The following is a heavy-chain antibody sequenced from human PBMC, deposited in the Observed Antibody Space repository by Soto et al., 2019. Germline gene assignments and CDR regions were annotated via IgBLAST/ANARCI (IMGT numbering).Heavy chain of an antibody. Sequence: GRSLRLSCAASGFTFSDHYMDWVRQAPGKGLEWVGRTRNKANSYTTEYAASVKGRFTISRDDSKNSLYLQMNSLKTEDTAVYYCARVTSGGIYYFDYWGQGTLVTVPS. J-gene: IGHJ4*02. CDR2: TRNKANSYTT. CDR1: GFTFSDHY. V-gene: IGHV3-72*01. CDR3: ARVTSGGIYYFDY. D-gene: IGHD2-15*01.